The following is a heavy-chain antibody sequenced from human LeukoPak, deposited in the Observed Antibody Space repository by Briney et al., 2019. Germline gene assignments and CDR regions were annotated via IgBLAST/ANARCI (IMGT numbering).Heavy chain of an antibody. CDR2: ISGDGDST. CDR3: AKGMAGTDY. D-gene: IGHD6-19*01. J-gene: IGHJ4*02. Sequence: GGSLRLSCAASGFTFSSYAMSWVRQAPGKGLEWVSAISGDGDSTYYEDSVKGRFTISRDTSKNTLYLQMNSRRADDTAVYYCAKGMAGTDYWGQGTLVTVSS. V-gene: IGHV3-23*01. CDR1: GFTFSSYA.